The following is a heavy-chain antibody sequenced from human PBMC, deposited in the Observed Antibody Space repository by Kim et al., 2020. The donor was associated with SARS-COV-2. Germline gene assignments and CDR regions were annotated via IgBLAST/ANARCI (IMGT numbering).Heavy chain of an antibody. J-gene: IGHJ6*02. CDR3: AGISITAAALYGMDV. D-gene: IGHD6-13*01. CDR1: GYTFTPYY. Sequence: ASVKVSCKASGYTFTPYYMHWVRQAPGQGLDWMGMINPSGGSASYAQKFQGRVTMTSDTSASTVYMELSSLRSEDTAVYYCAGISITAAALYGMDVWGQGTTVTVSS. V-gene: IGHV1-46*01. CDR2: INPSGGSA.